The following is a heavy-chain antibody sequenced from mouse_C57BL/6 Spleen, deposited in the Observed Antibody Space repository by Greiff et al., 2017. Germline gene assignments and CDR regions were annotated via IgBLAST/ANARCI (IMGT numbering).Heavy chain of an antibody. Sequence: VQLQQSGPELVKPGASVKISCKASGYSFTDYNMNWVKQSNGKSLEWIGVINPNYGTTSYNQKFKGKATLTVDQSSSPANMQLNSLTSEDSAVYYWSSYYSNYGVGYYCDDWGQGTTLTVSS. CDR3: SSYYSNYGVGYYCDD. CDR1: GYSFTDYN. V-gene: IGHV1-39*01. CDR2: INPNYGTT. D-gene: IGHD2-5*01. J-gene: IGHJ2*01.